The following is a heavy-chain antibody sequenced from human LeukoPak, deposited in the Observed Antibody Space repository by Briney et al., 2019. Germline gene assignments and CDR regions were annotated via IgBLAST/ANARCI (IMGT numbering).Heavy chain of an antibody. CDR3: AAYSSGWKGDAFDI. CDR1: GFTFTGFY. D-gene: IGHD6-19*01. V-gene: IGHV1-2*02. J-gene: IGHJ3*02. Sequence: GASVKVSCKASGFTFTGFYIHWVRQAPGQGLEWMGWINPNNGDTNFAQRFQGRVTVTRDTSISTAYMELSRMRSDDTAVYYCAAYSSGWKGDAFDIWGQGTMVTVSS. CDR2: INPNNGDT.